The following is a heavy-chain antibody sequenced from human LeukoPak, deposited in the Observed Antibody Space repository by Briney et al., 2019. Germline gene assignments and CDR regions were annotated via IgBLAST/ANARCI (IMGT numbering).Heavy chain of an antibody. CDR2: ISSSSSSTI. CDR1: GFTFRNYW. J-gene: IGHJ3*02. D-gene: IGHD6-13*01. Sequence: PGGSLRLSCAASGFTFRNYWMHWVRQAPGKGLEWVSYISSSSSSTIYYADSVKGRFTISRDNVKNSLYLQMNSLRAEDTAVYYCARDGFFGSSWYEDDAFDMWGQGTMVTVSS. CDR3: ARDGFFGSSWYEDDAFDM. V-gene: IGHV3-48*01.